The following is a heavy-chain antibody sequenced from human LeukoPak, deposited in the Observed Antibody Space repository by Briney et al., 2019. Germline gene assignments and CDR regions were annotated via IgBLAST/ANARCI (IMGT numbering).Heavy chain of an antibody. Sequence: SGTLSLTCAVSGGSISSSNWWSWVRQPPGKGLEWIGSIYYSGSTYYNPSLKSRVTISVDTSKNQFSLKLSSVTAAGTAVYYCARDMPELSRLDYWGQGTLVTVSS. D-gene: IGHD1-14*01. J-gene: IGHJ4*02. V-gene: IGHV4-4*02. CDR3: ARDMPELSRLDY. CDR1: GGSISSSNW. CDR2: IYYSGST.